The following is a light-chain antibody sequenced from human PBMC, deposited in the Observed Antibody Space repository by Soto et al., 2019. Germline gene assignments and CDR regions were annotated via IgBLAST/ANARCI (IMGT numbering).Light chain of an antibody. J-gene: IGKJ1*01. V-gene: IGKV3-11*01. Sequence: EIVLTLSPVTVSLSPVERATLSCRASQSVSSCLAWYQQKPGQAPRLLIYNASNRATGIPARFSGSGSGTDFTLTISSLEPEDFAIYYCQQHSNWPRTFGRGTKVDIK. CDR3: QQHSNWPRT. CDR1: QSVSSC. CDR2: NAS.